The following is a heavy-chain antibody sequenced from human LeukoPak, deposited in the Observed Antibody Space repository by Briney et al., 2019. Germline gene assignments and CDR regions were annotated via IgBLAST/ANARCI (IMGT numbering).Heavy chain of an antibody. V-gene: IGHV3-30*04. D-gene: IGHD6-19*01. J-gene: IGHJ4*02. Sequence: GGSLRLSCAASGFTFSSYAMHWVRQAPGKGLEWVAVISYDGSNKNYADSVKGRFTISRDNSKNTLYLQMNSLRAEDTTVYYCARGVRIAVAGYIDYWGQGTLVTVSS. CDR1: GFTFSSYA. CDR3: ARGVRIAVAGYIDY. CDR2: ISYDGSNK.